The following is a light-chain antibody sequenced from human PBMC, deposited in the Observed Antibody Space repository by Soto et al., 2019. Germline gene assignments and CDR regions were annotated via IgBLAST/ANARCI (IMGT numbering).Light chain of an antibody. J-gene: IGKJ2*01. CDR3: QQYFNWPPYT. CDR2: GAS. Sequence: EIVMTQTPATLSVSPGETASLSCGASQSAGNFLAWYQQKPGQAPRLLIYGASTRATGIPARFSGSGSGTEFTLTISSLQSEDFAVYYCQQYFNWPPYTFGQGTKVDIK. CDR1: QSAGNF. V-gene: IGKV3D-15*01.